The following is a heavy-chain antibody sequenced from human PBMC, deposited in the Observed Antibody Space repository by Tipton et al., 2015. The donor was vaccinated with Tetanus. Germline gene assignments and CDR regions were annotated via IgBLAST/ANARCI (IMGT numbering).Heavy chain of an antibody. V-gene: IGHV3-74*01. J-gene: IGHJ5*01. D-gene: IGHD3-22*01. CDR2: IKTDGTDT. Sequence: SLRLSCAASGFTFSHYWMHWVRQAPGKGLVWVSEIKTDGTDTNYADSVKGRFTISRDNAKNTLYLQMNSLRAEDTAVYYCARDYYDSSGSVFDSWGQGTRVTVSS. CDR3: ARDYYDSSGSVFDS. CDR1: GFTFSHYW.